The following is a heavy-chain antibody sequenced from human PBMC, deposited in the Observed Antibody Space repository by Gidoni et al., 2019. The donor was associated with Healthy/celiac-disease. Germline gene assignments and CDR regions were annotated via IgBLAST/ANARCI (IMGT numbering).Heavy chain of an antibody. CDR3: AKECPYYYGSGSCFDY. V-gene: IGHV3-23*01. D-gene: IGHD3-10*01. CDR2: ISGSGGST. CDR1: GFTFSSYA. J-gene: IGHJ4*02. Sequence: EVQLLESGGGLVQPGGSLRLSCAASGFTFSSYAMSWVRQAPVTGLEWVSAISGSGGSTYYADSVKGRFTISRDNSKNTLYLQMNSLRAEDTAVYYCAKECPYYYGSGSCFDYWGQGTLVTVSS.